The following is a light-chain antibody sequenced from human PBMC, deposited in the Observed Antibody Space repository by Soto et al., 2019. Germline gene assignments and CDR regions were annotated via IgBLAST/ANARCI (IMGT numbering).Light chain of an antibody. CDR2: DVS. CDR1: SSDVGGYNY. CDR3: SSYTSSSTFYV. V-gene: IGLV2-14*01. Sequence: CVLTQPASVSGSPGQWITISCTGTSSDVGGYNYVSWYQQHPGKAPKLMIYDVSNRPSGVSNRFSGSKSGNTASLTISGLQAEDEADYYCSSYTSSSTFYVFGTGTKVTVL. J-gene: IGLJ1*01.